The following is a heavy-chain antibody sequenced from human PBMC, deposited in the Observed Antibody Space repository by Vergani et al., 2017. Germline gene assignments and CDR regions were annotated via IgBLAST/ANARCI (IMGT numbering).Heavy chain of an antibody. CDR1: GFTFSNAW. D-gene: IGHD1-26*01. CDR3: ARAAWDGYYYMDV. CDR2: IYSGGSST. Sequence: EVQLVESGGGLVKPGGSLRLSCAASGFTFSNAWMSWVRQAPGKGLEWVSVIYSGGSSTYYADSVKGRFTISRDNSKNTLYLQMNSLRAEDTAVYYCARAAWDGYYYMDVWGKGTTVTVSS. V-gene: IGHV3-23*03. J-gene: IGHJ6*03.